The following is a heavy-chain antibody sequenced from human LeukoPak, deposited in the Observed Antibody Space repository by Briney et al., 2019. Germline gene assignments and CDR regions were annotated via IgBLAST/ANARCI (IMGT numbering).Heavy chain of an antibody. J-gene: IGHJ6*04. CDR3: ARGALRIAAVDYYYYGMDV. CDR2: IIPIFGTA. V-gene: IGHV1-69*13. CDR1: GGTFSSYA. Sequence: SVKVSCKASGGTFSSYAISWVRQAPGQGLEWMGGIIPIFGTANYAQKFQGRVTITADESTSTAYMELSGLRSEDTAVYYCARGALRIAAVDYYYYGMDVWGKGTTVTVSS. D-gene: IGHD6-13*01.